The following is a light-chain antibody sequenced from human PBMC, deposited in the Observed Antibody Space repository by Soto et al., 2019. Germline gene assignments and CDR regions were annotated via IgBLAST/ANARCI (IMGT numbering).Light chain of an antibody. CDR1: QRVSSN. CDR2: GAS. J-gene: IGKJ5*01. V-gene: IGKV3-15*01. CDR3: QQYDKWPSIT. Sequence: EVVMTQSPAILSVSPGESATLSCRARQRVSSNLAWYQQKPGQAPRLLIYGASTRATGIPARFSGSGSGTEFTLSITSLQSEDFAVYYCQQYDKWPSITFGQGTRLEIK.